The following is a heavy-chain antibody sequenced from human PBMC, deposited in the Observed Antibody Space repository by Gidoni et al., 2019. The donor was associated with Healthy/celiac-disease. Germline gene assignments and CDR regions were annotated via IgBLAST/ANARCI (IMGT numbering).Heavy chain of an antibody. D-gene: IGHD6-19*01. Sequence: VHLQASGPGLVKPSGTLSLPCSVSGGSIRSSNWWRWVRPHPGKGLGWMGESYHSGSTNDNPSLKSRVTISVDKSKNQFSLKLSSVTAADTAVYYCARGHRAVAGNWFDPWGQGTLVTVSS. CDR2: SYHSGST. J-gene: IGHJ5*02. CDR3: ARGHRAVAGNWFDP. V-gene: IGHV4-4*02. CDR1: GGSIRSSNW.